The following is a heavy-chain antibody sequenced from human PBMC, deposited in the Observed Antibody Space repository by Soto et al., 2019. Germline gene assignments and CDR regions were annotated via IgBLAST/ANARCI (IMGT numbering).Heavy chain of an antibody. J-gene: IGHJ4*02. CDR3: ARGSGYCSGGSCYSFDY. CDR2: INHSGST. CDR1: GGSFSGYY. D-gene: IGHD2-15*01. V-gene: IGHV4-34*01. Sequence: QVQLQQWGAGLLKPSETLSLTCAVYGGSFSGYYWSWIRQPPGKGLEWIGEINHSGSTNYNPSLKSRVTISVDTSKNQFSLKLSSVTAADTAVYYCARGSGYCSGGSCYSFDYWGQGTLVTVSS.